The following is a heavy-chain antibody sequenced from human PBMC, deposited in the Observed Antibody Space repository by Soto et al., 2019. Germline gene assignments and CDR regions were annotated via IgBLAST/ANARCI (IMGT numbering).Heavy chain of an antibody. J-gene: IGHJ6*02. CDR3: ARDLVLVTAIHQYYYYYGMDV. CDR2: IWYDGSNK. CDR1: GFTFSSYG. V-gene: IGHV3-33*01. Sequence: QVQLVESGGGVVQPGRSMRLSCAASGFTFSSYGMHWVRQAPGKGLEWVAVIWYDGSNKYYADSVNGRFTISRDNSKNMLYLEMSSLRAEDTAVYYCARDLVLVTAIHQYYYYYGMDVWGQATTVTVSS. D-gene: IGHD2-21*02.